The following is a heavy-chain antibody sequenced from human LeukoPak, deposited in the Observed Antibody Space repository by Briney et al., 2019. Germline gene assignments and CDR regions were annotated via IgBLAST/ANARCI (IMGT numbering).Heavy chain of an antibody. CDR3: ASGMYSSSFSFGY. CDR1: GGSISSSSYY. J-gene: IGHJ4*02. Sequence: SETLSLTCTVSGGSISSSSYYWGWIRQPPGKGLEWIGSIYYSGSTYYNPSLKSRVTISVDTSKNQFSLTLSSVTAADTAVYYCASGMYSSSFSFGYWGQGTLVTVSS. D-gene: IGHD6-13*01. CDR2: IYYSGST. V-gene: IGHV4-39*01.